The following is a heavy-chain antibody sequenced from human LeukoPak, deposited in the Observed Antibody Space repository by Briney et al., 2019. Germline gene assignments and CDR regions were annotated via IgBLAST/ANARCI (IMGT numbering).Heavy chain of an antibody. CDR2: IIPIFGTA. D-gene: IGHD6-19*01. Sequence: SVKVSCKASGGTFSSYAISWVRQAPGQGLEWMGRIIPIFGTANYAQKFQGRVTITTDESTSTAYMELSSLRSEDTAVYYCAIYSKQWLVRRVFDYWGQGTLVTVSS. CDR3: AIYSKQWLVRRVFDY. J-gene: IGHJ4*02. V-gene: IGHV1-69*05. CDR1: GGTFSSYA.